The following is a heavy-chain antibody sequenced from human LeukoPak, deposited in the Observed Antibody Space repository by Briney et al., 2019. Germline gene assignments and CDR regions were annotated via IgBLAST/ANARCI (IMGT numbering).Heavy chain of an antibody. CDR3: ERASHWNQLHYFDY. J-gene: IGHJ4*02. Sequence: SGTLSLTCVVSGGSISSSNWWSWVRQPPGKGLEWIGEIYHSGSTNSNPSLKSRVTISLDKSKNHFSLNLSPVTAADSAMYYCERASHWNQLHYFDYWGQGTLVTVSS. CDR2: IYHSGST. D-gene: IGHD1-1*01. V-gene: IGHV4-4*02. CDR1: GGSISSSNW.